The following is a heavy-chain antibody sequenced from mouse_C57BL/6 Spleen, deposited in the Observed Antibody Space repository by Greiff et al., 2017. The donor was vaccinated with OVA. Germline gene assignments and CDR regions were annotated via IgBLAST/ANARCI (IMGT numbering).Heavy chain of an antibody. V-gene: IGHV1-76*01. CDR1: GYTFTDYY. CDR2: IYPGSGNT. Sequence: QVQLQQSGAELVRPGASVKLSCKASGYTFTDYYINWVKQRPGQGLEWIARIYPGSGNTYYNEKFKGKATLTAEKSSSTAYMQLSSLTSEDSAVYFCASWMGALGAMDDWGQGTSVTVSS. D-gene: IGHD3-3*01. J-gene: IGHJ4*01. CDR3: ASWMGALGAMDD.